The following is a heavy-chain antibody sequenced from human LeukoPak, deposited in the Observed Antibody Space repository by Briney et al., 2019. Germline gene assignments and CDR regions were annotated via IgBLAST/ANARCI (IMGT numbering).Heavy chain of an antibody. D-gene: IGHD1-26*01. V-gene: IGHV1-24*01. CDR2: FDPGDDET. Sequence: ASVKVSCKVSGYSLSELSTHWVRQAPGQGLEWMGGFDPGDDETIYAQKFQGRVTMTEDTATDTAYLELSSLRSEDTAVYFCATEKDLLLDSWGQGTPVTVSS. J-gene: IGHJ5*01. CDR1: GYSLSELS. CDR3: ATEKDLLLDS.